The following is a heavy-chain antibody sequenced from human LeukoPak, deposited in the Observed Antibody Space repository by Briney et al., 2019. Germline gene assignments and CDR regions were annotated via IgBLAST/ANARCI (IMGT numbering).Heavy chain of an antibody. V-gene: IGHV4-59*01. CDR1: GGSISSYY. J-gene: IGHJ6*02. Sequence: PSETLSLTCTVSGGSISSYYWSWIRQPPGKGLEWIGYIYYSGSTNYNPSLKSRVTISVDTSKNQFSLKLSSVTAADTAVYYCARVDYYYGVDVWGQGTTVTVSS. CDR3: ARVDYYYGVDV. CDR2: IYYSGST.